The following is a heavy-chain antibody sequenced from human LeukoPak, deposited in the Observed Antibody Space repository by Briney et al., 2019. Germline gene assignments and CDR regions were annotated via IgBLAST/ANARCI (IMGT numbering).Heavy chain of an antibody. V-gene: IGHV3-21*05. D-gene: IGHD3-10*01. CDR1: GFTFSSYS. Sequence: PGGSLRLSCAASGFTFSSYSMNWVRQAPGKGLEWVSYISSSSSFIYYADSVKGRFTISRDNAKNSLYLQMNSLRAEDTAVYYCARDMGFSSFDYWGQGTLVTVSS. CDR3: ARDMGFSSFDY. J-gene: IGHJ4*02. CDR2: ISSSSSFI.